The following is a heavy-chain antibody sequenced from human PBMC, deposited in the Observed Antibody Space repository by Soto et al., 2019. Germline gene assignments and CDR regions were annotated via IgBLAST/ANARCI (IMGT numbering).Heavy chain of an antibody. D-gene: IGHD6-19*01. CDR2: ISGSGGST. CDR1: GFTFSSYA. Sequence: GGSLRLSCAASGFTFSSYAMSWVRQAPGKGLEWVSAISGSGGSTYYADFVKGRFTISRDNSKNTLYLQMNSLRAEDTAVYYCAKDLWQWLPTKFPALFDYWGQGTLVTVSS. CDR3: AKDLWQWLPTKFPALFDY. V-gene: IGHV3-23*01. J-gene: IGHJ4*02.